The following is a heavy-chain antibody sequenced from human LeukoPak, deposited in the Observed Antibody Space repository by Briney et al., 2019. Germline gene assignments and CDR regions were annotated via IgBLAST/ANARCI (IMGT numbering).Heavy chain of an antibody. V-gene: IGHV3-7*01. CDR1: XFTFSNYW. Sequence: ASXFTFSNYWMSWVRQXPGKGLXWVANIKQDGSETYYVDSVKGRFTISRDNAKNSLFLQMNSLTAEDTAVYYCARKGGTRGPLNYWGQGTLVTVSS. CDR3: ARKGGTRGPLNY. CDR2: IKQDGSET. D-gene: IGHD2-8*01. J-gene: IGHJ4*02.